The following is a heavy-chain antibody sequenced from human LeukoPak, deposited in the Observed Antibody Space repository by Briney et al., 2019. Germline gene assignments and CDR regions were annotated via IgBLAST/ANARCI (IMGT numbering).Heavy chain of an antibody. CDR3: ARDCSGGTCSSADY. CDR1: GFTFSSYG. J-gene: IGHJ4*02. V-gene: IGHV3-33*01. Sequence: GRSLRLSCAASGFTFSSYGMHWVRQAPGKGLEWVAVIWYDGSNKYYADSVKGRFTISRDNSKNTLYLQMNSLRAEDTAVYYCARDCSGGTCSSADYWGQGTLVTVSS. CDR2: IWYDGSNK. D-gene: IGHD2-15*01.